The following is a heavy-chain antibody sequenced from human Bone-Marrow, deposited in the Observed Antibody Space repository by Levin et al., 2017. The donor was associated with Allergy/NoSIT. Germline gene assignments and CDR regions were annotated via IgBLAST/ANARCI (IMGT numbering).Heavy chain of an antibody. Sequence: PSGGSLRLSCAASGFTFSNYWMHWARQAPGKGLEWVSRITGDAIHTHYADYVKGRFTISRDNAKNTLYLQMNSLGAEDTAVYYCARGGAGLDGSADGWGQGTTVTVSS. V-gene: IGHV3-74*01. CDR1: GFTFSNYW. D-gene: IGHD1-14*01. J-gene: IGHJ6*02. CDR2: ITGDAIHT. CDR3: ARGGAGLDGSADG.